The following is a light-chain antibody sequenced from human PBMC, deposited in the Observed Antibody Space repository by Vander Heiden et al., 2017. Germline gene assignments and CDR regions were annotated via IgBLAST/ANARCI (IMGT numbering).Light chain of an antibody. CDR1: QSISSY. CDR3: QQSYSTPPLT. J-gene: IGKJ4*01. V-gene: IGKV1-39*01. Sequence: DIQMTQTPSSLSASVGDRVTITCRASQSISSYLNWYQQKPGKAPKLLIYDASSLQSGVPSRFSGSGSGTDFTLTISSLQPEEFATYYCQQSYSTPPLTFGGGTKVEIK. CDR2: DAS.